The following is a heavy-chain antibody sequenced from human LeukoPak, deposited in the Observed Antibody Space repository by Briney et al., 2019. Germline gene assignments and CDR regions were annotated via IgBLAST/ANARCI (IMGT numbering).Heavy chain of an antibody. CDR3: TTRIMITFGGVIVNPQRLDY. V-gene: IGHV1-2*02. CDR1: GYTFTGYY. Sequence: GASVKVSCKASGYTFTGYYIHWVRQARGQGLEWMGWINPNSDGTNYAQKFQGRVIMTRDTSISTAYMELSSLKTEDTAVYYCTTRIMITFGGVIVNPQRLDYWGQGTLVTVSS. J-gene: IGHJ4*02. D-gene: IGHD3-16*02. CDR2: INPNSDGT.